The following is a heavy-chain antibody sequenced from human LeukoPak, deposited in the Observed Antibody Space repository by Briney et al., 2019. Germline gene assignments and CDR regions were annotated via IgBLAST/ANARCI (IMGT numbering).Heavy chain of an antibody. D-gene: IGHD1-26*01. Sequence: GASVKVSCKASGYTFTGYYMHWVRQAPGQGLEWMGWINPNSGGTNYAQKFQGSVTMTRDASISTAYMELRSLTSDDTAVYYCARDLSIVGAPFDYWGQGTLVTVSS. J-gene: IGHJ4*02. CDR3: ARDLSIVGAPFDY. V-gene: IGHV1-2*02. CDR2: INPNSGGT. CDR1: GYTFTGYY.